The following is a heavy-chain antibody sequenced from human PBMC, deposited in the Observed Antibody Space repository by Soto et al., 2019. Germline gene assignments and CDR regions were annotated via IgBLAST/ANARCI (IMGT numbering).Heavy chain of an antibody. Sequence: ASVKVSCKASGYTFTGYYVHWVRQARGQGLEWMGWINPNSGDTYLAQRFQGRVTMNRDTSIGTAYMELRGLTSDDTAEYYCAKGGAIVAAGTRVYIYNATDVWGQGTTVTGSS. CDR2: INPNSGDT. D-gene: IGHD1-26*01. J-gene: IGHJ6*02. CDR1: GYTFTGYY. V-gene: IGHV1-2*02. CDR3: AKGGAIVAAGTRVYIYNATDV.